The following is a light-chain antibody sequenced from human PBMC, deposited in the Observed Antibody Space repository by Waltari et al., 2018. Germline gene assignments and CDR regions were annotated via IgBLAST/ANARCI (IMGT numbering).Light chain of an antibody. CDR3: HQYGRLPPWT. J-gene: IGKJ1*01. Sequence: EIVLTQYPRTLSLSPGERATLSCRASQSISRSSLALYQQKPGQAPSLLIHGASIRSNDSPVRFRGSGSGTDFTLTINVLEPEDFAVYYCHQYGRLPPWTFAQGTKVEVK. V-gene: IGKV3-20*01. CDR1: QSISRSS. CDR2: GAS.